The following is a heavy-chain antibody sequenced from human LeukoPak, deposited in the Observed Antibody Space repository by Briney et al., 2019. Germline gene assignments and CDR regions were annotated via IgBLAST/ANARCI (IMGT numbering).Heavy chain of an antibody. V-gene: IGHV4-59*08. CDR1: GGSINNYY. J-gene: IGHJ4*02. CDR2: IHYSGST. Sequence: SETLSLTCTVSGGSINNYYWSWIRQPPGKGLEWIGYIHYSGSTKYNPSLRSRVTISVDTSKNQSSLKLSSVTAADTAVYYCARHFNSGTYPFDYWGQGTLVTVSS. CDR3: ARHFNSGTYPFDY. D-gene: IGHD3-10*01.